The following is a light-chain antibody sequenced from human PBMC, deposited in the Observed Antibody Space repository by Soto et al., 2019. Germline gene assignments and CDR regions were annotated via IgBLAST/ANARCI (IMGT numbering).Light chain of an antibody. J-gene: IGKJ1*01. CDR1: ESISSN. Sequence: EIVMTQSPATLSVSPGERATLSCRASESISSNLAWYQQKPRQAPRLLIYGASTRATGVPARFSGSGSGTEFTLTISSLQSEDLAVYYCKQYNNWPAFGQGTKVEIK. V-gene: IGKV3-15*01. CDR3: KQYNNWPA. CDR2: GAS.